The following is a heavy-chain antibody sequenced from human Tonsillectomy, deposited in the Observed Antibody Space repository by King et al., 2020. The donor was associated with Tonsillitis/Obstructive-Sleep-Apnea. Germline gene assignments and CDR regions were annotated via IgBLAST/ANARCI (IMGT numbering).Heavy chain of an antibody. CDR1: GFPFDKYA. V-gene: IGHV3-23*04. CDR3: AKNWTQVICDY. D-gene: IGHD2-21*01. Sequence: VQLVESGGGLVQPGGSLRLSCAASGFPFDKYAMAWVRQAPGQGLEWVATISSTGSGTHYADSVKGRFAMSRDNSKDTLYLQMDSLRAEDTAIYYCAKNWTQVICDYWGQGTLVTVSS. CDR2: ISSTGSGT. J-gene: IGHJ4*02.